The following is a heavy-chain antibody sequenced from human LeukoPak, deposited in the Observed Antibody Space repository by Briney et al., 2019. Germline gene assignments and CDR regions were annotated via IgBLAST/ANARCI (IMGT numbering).Heavy chain of an antibody. CDR2: INQDGSEK. J-gene: IGHJ4*02. CDR3: ARDGVSGYCSGGSCYPPTDY. D-gene: IGHD2-15*01. CDR1: GFTFTTYW. Sequence: GGSLRLSCAASGFTFTTYWMTWVRQAPGKGLEWVANINQDGSEKYFVDSVKGRFTISRDNAKNSLYLQMNSLRVEDTAVYYCARDGVSGYCSGGSCYPPTDYWGQGTLVTVSS. V-gene: IGHV3-7*01.